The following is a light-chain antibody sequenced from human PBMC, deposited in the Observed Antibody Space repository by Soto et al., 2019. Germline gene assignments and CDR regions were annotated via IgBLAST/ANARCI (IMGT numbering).Light chain of an antibody. CDR3: QTWGSGIVV. Sequence: QLVLTQSPSASASLGASVNLTCTLSSGHSNYVIAWHQQQPEKGPRYLMKLNSGGGHTRGDGIPDRFSGSSSGAERYLTISSLQSDDEADYYCQTWGSGIVVFGGGTKVNVL. V-gene: IGLV4-69*01. CDR1: SGHSNYV. CDR2: LNSGGGH. J-gene: IGLJ2*01.